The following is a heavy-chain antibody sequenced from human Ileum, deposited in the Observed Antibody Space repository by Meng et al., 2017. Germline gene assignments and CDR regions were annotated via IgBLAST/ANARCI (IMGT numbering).Heavy chain of an antibody. Sequence: QGQLQQSGPGLAKPSQTLSLTCAISGDSVSSDSGAWNWIRQSPSRGLEWLGRTFYRSKWNDDFAESEKSRITITTDTSKNQFSLQLNSVTPEDTAVYYCARGWYSSGFHSWGQGTLVTVSS. CDR2: TFYRSKWND. CDR1: GDSVSSDSGA. D-gene: IGHD6-19*01. CDR3: ARGWYSSGFHS. J-gene: IGHJ4*02. V-gene: IGHV6-1*01.